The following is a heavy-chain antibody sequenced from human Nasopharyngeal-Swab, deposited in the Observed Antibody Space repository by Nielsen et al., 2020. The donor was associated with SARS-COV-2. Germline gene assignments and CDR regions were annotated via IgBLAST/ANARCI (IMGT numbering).Heavy chain of an antibody. D-gene: IGHD3-22*01. J-gene: IGHJ3*02. CDR2: IVVGSGNT. CDR3: ATDSSGYHDVFDI. V-gene: IGHV1-58*01. Sequence: WVRQAPGQRLEWIGWIVVGSGNTNYAQKFQERVTITRDMSTSTAYMELSSLRSEDTAVYYCATDSSGYHDVFDIWGQGTMVTVSS.